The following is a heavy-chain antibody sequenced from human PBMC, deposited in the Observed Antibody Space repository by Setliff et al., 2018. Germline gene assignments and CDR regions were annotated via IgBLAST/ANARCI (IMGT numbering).Heavy chain of an antibody. CDR2: LYYSGTT. Sequence: SETLSLTCTVSGGSISSGSYYWGWIRQPPGKRLEWIGSLYYSGTTYCNPSLNSRVTISMDTSTNQFSLKLSSVIAADTAVYYCARDLYSSSSGGFYYYYYYMDVWGKGTTVTVSS. CDR3: ARDLYSSSSGGFYYYYYYMDV. D-gene: IGHD6-6*01. J-gene: IGHJ6*03. V-gene: IGHV4-39*02. CDR1: GGSISSGSYY.